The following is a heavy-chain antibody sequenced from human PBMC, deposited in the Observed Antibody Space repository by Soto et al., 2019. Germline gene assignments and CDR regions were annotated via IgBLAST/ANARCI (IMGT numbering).Heavy chain of an antibody. CDR3: ARGQQLVANWLDP. Sequence: GGSLRLSGAASGFPFSDSYMAWIRQAPGKGLEEIATISSTGSTPYYADSVKGRFTISRDNAQNSLYLEMNNLRAEDTAVYYCARGQQLVANWLDPWGQGILVTVS. CDR1: GFPFSDSY. D-gene: IGHD6-6*01. CDR2: ISSTGSTP. V-gene: IGHV3-11*01. J-gene: IGHJ5*02.